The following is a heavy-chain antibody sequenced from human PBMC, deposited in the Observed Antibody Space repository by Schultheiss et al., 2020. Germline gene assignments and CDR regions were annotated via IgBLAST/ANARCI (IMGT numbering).Heavy chain of an antibody. V-gene: IGHV4-30-2*01. CDR2: IYHSGST. D-gene: IGHD3-10*01. Sequence: SETLSLTCAVSGGSISSGGYSWSWIRQPPGKGLEWIGYIYHSGSTYYNPSLKSRVTISVDRSKNQFSLKLSSVTAADTAVYYCARGKRAVARGGCWLDYWGQGTLVTVS. J-gene: IGHJ4*02. CDR1: GGSISSGGYS. CDR3: ARGKRAVARGGCWLDY.